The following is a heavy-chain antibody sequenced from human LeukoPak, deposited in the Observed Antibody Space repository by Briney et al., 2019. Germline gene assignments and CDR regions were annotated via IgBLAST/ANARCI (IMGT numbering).Heavy chain of an antibody. CDR2: IKSKTDGGTT. CDR1: GFTFSNAW. CDR3: TREAVTANGYFDY. Sequence: PGGSLRLSCAASGFTFSNAWMTWVRQAPGKGLEWVGRIKSKTDGGTTDYAAPVKGRFTISRDDSKNTLYLQMNSLKTEDTAVYYCTREAVTANGYFDYWGQGTLVTVSS. D-gene: IGHD2-21*02. J-gene: IGHJ4*02. V-gene: IGHV3-15*01.